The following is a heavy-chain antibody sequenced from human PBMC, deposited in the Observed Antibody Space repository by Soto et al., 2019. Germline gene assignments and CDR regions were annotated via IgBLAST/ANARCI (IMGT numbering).Heavy chain of an antibody. CDR1: GGSISRGGYY. J-gene: IGHJ5*02. CDR3: ARQPYCSSTSCYPFSNWFDP. CDR2: IYYSGST. Sequence: SETLSLNCTVSGGSISRGGYYWGWIRQPPGKGLEWIGSIYYSGSTYYNPSLKSRVTISVDTSKNQFSLKLSSVTAADTAVYYCARQPYCSSTSCYPFSNWFDPWGQGTLVTVPS. D-gene: IGHD2-2*01. V-gene: IGHV4-39*01.